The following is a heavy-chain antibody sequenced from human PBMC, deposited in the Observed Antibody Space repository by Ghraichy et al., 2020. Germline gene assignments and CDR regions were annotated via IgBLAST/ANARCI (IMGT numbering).Heavy chain of an antibody. CDR3: ARDPSYCASTRCYSGLDV. V-gene: IGHV3-53*01. CDR1: GLTVNGNY. D-gene: IGHD2-2*02. J-gene: IGHJ6*02. Sequence: GGSLRLSCAASGLTVNGNYMTWVRLAPGKGLEWVSLINSGGSTYYADSVKGRFTISRDDSKNTLYLQMNSLRAKDTAVYYCARDPSYCASTRCYSGLDVWGQGTTVTVSS. CDR2: INSGGST.